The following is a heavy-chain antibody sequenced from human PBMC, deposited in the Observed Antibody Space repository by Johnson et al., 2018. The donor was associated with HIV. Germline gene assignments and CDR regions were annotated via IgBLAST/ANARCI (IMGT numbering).Heavy chain of an antibody. V-gene: IGHV3-23*04. Sequence: MLLVESGGGVVQPGRSLRLSCVVSGFTFDDYAMHWVRQVPGEGLEWVSGISGSGGSTYYADSVKGRFTIYRDNSKNTLYLQMNSLRAEDTAVYYCERARAGAFDIWGQGTVVTVSS. CDR3: ERARAGAFDI. CDR2: ISGSGGST. J-gene: IGHJ3*02. D-gene: IGHD6-19*01. CDR1: GFTFDDYA.